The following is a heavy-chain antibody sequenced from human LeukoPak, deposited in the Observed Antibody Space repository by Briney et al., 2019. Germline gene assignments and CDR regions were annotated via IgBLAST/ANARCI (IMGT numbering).Heavy chain of an antibody. J-gene: IGHJ4*02. D-gene: IGHD2-2*01. V-gene: IGHV3-7*03. CDR2: IKQDGSEK. Sequence: GGSLRLSCAASGFTFSSYWMSWVRQAPGKGLEWVANIKQDGSEKYYVDSVKGRFTISRDNAKNSLYLQMNSLRAEDTAVYYCAKDLYCSSNSCYLFDYWGQGTLVTVSS. CDR3: AKDLYCSSNSCYLFDY. CDR1: GFTFSSYW.